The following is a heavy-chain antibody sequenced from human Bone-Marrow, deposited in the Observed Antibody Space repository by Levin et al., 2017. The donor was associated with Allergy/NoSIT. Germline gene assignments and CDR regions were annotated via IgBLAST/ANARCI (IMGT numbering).Heavy chain of an antibody. CDR1: GFRFSMYA. Sequence: ASVKVSCAASGFRFSMYAMSWVRQAPGKGLEWVSGISGSGSRTYYADAVKGRFTISKDSSKNTLFLQMNSLRAEDTAVYYCAKDRGLLWFGELEDWGQGTLVTVSA. J-gene: IGHJ4*02. V-gene: IGHV3-23*01. CDR2: ISGSGSRT. CDR3: AKDRGLLWFGELED. D-gene: IGHD3-10*01.